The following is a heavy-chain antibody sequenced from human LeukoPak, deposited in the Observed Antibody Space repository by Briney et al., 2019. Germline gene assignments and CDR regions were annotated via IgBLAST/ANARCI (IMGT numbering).Heavy chain of an antibody. CDR2: ISSSSSYI. CDR3: AREAYYYDSSGYYQLLPFDY. J-gene: IGHJ4*02. Sequence: GGSLRLSCAASGFTFSSYSMNWVRQAPGKGLEWVSSISSSSSYIYYADSVKGRFTISRDNAKNSLYLQMNSLRAEDTAVYYCAREAYYYDSSGYYQLLPFDYWGQGTLVTVSS. V-gene: IGHV3-21*01. CDR1: GFTFSSYS. D-gene: IGHD3-22*01.